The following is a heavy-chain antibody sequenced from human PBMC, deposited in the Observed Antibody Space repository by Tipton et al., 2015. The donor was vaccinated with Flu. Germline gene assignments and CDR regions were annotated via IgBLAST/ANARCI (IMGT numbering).Heavy chain of an antibody. D-gene: IGHD4-23*01. Sequence: AVSGYTFNKYAMNWVRQAPGKGLEWVSGVSGSGDYTYYADSVKGRFTISRDNSKNTLYLDMNSLRAEDTAFYYCAKDPFSGGSPQGWFDPWGQGTLVTVSS. CDR1: GYTFNKYA. V-gene: IGHV3-23*01. CDR3: AKDPFSGGSPQGWFDP. J-gene: IGHJ5*02. CDR2: VSGSGDYT.